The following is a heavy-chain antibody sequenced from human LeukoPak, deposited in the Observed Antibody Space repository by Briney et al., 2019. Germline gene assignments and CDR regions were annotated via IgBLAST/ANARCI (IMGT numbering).Heavy chain of an antibody. Sequence: PSETLSLTCAVYGGSFSGCYWSWIRQPPGKGLEWIGEINHSGSTNYNPSLKSRVTISVDTSKNQFSLKLSSVTAADTAVYYCASSSPIDYWGQGTLVTVSS. V-gene: IGHV4-34*01. CDR3: ASSSPIDY. D-gene: IGHD2-2*01. CDR2: INHSGST. J-gene: IGHJ4*02. CDR1: GGSFSGCY.